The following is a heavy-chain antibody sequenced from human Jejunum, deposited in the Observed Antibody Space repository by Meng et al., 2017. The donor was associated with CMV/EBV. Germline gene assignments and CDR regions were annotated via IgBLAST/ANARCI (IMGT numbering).Heavy chain of an antibody. Sequence: YGMRWVRQAPGKGLEWVAYISGSDATQHYADSVKGRFTISRDNAKNSLFLQMNNLRAEDTAVYYCARDSSGSSYVTYYYYAMDVWGQGTTVTVSS. CDR2: ISGSDATQ. CDR1: YG. J-gene: IGHJ6*02. V-gene: IGHV3-48*03. CDR3: ARDSSGSSYVTYYYYAMDV. D-gene: IGHD1-26*01.